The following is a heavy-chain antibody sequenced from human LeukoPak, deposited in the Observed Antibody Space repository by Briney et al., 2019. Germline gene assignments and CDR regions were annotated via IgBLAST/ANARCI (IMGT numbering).Heavy chain of an antibody. CDR2: ITTDGTST. CDR3: ARQVLGYCRSSSCYGAYYYYYYMDV. V-gene: IGHV3-74*01. J-gene: IGHJ6*03. D-gene: IGHD2-2*01. Sequence: GGSLRLSCVASGFTFSRYWMHWVRHTPGKGLVWVSRITTDGTSTTYADSVKGRFTISRDNAKNTLYLRMNSLRAEDSAVYYCARQVLGYCRSSSCYGAYYYYYYMDVWGKGTTVTVSS. CDR1: GFTFSRYW.